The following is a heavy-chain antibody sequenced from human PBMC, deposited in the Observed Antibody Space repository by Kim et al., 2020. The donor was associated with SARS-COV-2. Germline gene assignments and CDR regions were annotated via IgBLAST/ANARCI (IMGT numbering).Heavy chain of an antibody. D-gene: IGHD1-1*01. CDR2: IYYRGNT. V-gene: IGHV4-39*01. Sequence: SETLSLTCTVSGGSISSSNYHWGWIRQPPGKGLEWIATIYYRGNTYYSPSLKSRVTISIDTSKNQLSLMLRSVTAADTAVYYCARPPTTPDYWGLGTLVTVSS. J-gene: IGHJ4*02. CDR3: ARPPTTPDY. CDR1: GGSISSSNYH.